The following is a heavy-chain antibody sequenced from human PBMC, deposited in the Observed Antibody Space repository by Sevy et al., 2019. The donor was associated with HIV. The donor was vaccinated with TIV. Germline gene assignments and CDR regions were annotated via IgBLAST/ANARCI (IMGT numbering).Heavy chain of an antibody. CDR3: SRIAAAQVTRFDY. V-gene: IGHV3-23*01. CDR1: GFTFSSYA. D-gene: IGHD6-13*01. J-gene: IGHJ4*02. CDR2: ISGSGGST. Sequence: GGSLRLSCAASGFTFSSYAMSWVRQAPGKGLEWVSAISGSGGSTYYADSVKGRFTISRDNSKNTLYLQMNSLRAEDTAVYYCSRIAAAQVTRFDYWGQGTLVTVSS.